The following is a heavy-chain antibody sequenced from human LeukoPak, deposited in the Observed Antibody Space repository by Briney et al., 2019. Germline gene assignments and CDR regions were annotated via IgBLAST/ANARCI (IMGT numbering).Heavy chain of an antibody. D-gene: IGHD2-2*01. CDR1: GGTFSSYA. Sequence: PVKVSCKASGGTFSSYAISWVRQAPGQGLEWMGGIIPIFGTANYGQKLQGRVTITTDESTSTAYMELSSLRSEDTAVYYCARVRAAAGDYYYYMDVWGKGTTVTVSS. CDR2: IIPIFGTA. CDR3: ARVRAAAGDYYYYMDV. V-gene: IGHV1-69*05. J-gene: IGHJ6*03.